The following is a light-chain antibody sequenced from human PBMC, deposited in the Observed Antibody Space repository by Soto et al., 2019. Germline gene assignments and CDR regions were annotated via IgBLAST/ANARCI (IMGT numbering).Light chain of an antibody. CDR1: QSISSW. CDR2: KAS. Sequence: DIQMTQSPATLSASVGDRVTITCRASQSISSWLAWYQQKPGKAPKLLIYKASSFESGVPSRFSGSGSGTEFTLPISSLQPDDFATYSCPQYNSYSPWTFGQGTKVDIK. J-gene: IGKJ1*01. V-gene: IGKV1-5*03. CDR3: PQYNSYSPWT.